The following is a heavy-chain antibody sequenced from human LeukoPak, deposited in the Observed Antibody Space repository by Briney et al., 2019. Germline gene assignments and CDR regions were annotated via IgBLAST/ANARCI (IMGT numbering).Heavy chain of an antibody. J-gene: IGHJ3*02. Sequence: GRSLRLSYAASRFTFDDYAMHWVRQAPGKGLEWVSGISWNSGSIGDADCVKGRFTISREKAKNSLYLQMNSLRAEDMALYYCAKDIAAAGTDAFDIWGEGTMVTVSS. V-gene: IGHV3-9*03. CDR2: ISWNSGSI. D-gene: IGHD6-13*01. CDR1: RFTFDDYA. CDR3: AKDIAAAGTDAFDI.